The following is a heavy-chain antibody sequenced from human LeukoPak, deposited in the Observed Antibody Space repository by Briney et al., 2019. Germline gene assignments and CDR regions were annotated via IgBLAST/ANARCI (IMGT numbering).Heavy chain of an antibody. J-gene: IGHJ3*02. D-gene: IGHD2-2*01. V-gene: IGHV3-7*03. CDR1: GFTFSSYW. CDR3: ARFLGYCSSTSCPAAFDI. CDR2: IKQDGSEK. Sequence: GGSLRLSCASSGFTFSSYWMSWVRQAPGKGLEWVANIKQDGSEKYYVDSVKGRFTISRDNAKNSLYLQMNSLRAEDTAVYYCARFLGYCSSTSCPAAFDIWGQGTMVTVSS.